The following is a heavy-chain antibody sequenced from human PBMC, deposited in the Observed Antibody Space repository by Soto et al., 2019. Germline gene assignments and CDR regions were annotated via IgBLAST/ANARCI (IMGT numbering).Heavy chain of an antibody. V-gene: IGHV4-34*01. CDR2: INHSGST. J-gene: IGHJ4*02. CDR1: GGSFSGYY. D-gene: IGHD3-10*01. CDR3: RHYYGSGNLAFDY. Sequence: QVQLQQWGAGLLKPSETLSLTCAVYGGSFSGYYWSWIRQPPGKGLEWIGEINHSGSTNYNPSLKSRVTISVDTSKNQFSLKLSSVTAADTAVYYCRHYYGSGNLAFDYWGQGTLVTVSS.